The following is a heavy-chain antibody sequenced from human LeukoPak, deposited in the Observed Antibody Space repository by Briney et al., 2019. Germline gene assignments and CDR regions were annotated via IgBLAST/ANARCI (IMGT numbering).Heavy chain of an antibody. D-gene: IGHD4-23*01. CDR3: ARGIRWASDY. V-gene: IGHV3-64*01. CDR2: LTRNGGTT. CDR1: GFNFSRYS. J-gene: IGHJ4*02. Sequence: PGGPLRHSCAASGFNFSRYSMVWAGEAPGKGLEYVSCLTRNGGTTYHRTSVKGRFTISRDNSKDTLYLQMGSLRTEDMAVYYCARGIRWASDYWGQGTPVTVAS.